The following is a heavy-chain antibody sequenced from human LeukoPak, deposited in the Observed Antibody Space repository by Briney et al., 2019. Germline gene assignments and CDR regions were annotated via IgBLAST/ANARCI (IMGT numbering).Heavy chain of an antibody. Sequence: GGSLRLSCAASGFTFSSYAMSWVRQAPGKGLEWVSAISGSGGSTYYADSVKGRFTISRDNSKHTLYLQMNSLRAEDTAVYYCAKDGFARSWYNAEYCRHWGQGTLVTGSS. J-gene: IGHJ1*01. CDR1: GFTFSSYA. CDR2: ISGSGGST. V-gene: IGHV3-23*01. D-gene: IGHD6-13*01. CDR3: AKDGFARSWYNAEYCRH.